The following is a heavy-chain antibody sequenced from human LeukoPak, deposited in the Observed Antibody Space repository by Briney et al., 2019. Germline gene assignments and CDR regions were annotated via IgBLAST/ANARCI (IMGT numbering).Heavy chain of an antibody. Sequence: PGGSLRLSCAASGFTFSSYWMSWVRQAPGKGLEWVSSISGSSGYIYYADSVKDRFTISRDNAENSLYLQMDSLRDEDTAVYYCARGWGYSTSSTDMDVWGRGTTVIVS. V-gene: IGHV3-21*01. CDR2: ISGSSGYI. J-gene: IGHJ6*02. CDR1: GFTFSSYW. D-gene: IGHD6-6*01. CDR3: ARGWGYSTSSTDMDV.